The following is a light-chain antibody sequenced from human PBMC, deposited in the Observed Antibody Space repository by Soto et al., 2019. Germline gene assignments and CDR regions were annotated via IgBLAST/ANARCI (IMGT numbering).Light chain of an antibody. J-gene: IGLJ1*01. CDR1: SSDVGGYNY. V-gene: IGLV2-14*01. CDR2: DVS. CDR3: SSYTSSSTIYV. Sequence: QSALTQPASVSGSPGQSITISCTGTSSDVGGYNYVSWYQQHPGNAPKLMIYDVSNRPSGVSNRFSGSKSGNTASLTISGLQAEDEADYYCSSYTSSSTIYVFVTGTKVTVL.